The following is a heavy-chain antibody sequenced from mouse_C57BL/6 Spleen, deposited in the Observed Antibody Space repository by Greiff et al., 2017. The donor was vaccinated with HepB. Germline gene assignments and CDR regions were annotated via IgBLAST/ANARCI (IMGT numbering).Heavy chain of an antibody. Sequence: VQLKESGGGLVKPGGSLKLSCAASGFTFSDYGMHWVRQAPEKGLEWVAYISSGSSSIYYADTGKGRFTISRDNAKNTLFLQMTSLRSEDTAMYYCARGYYDYDETDAMDYWGQGTSVTVSS. J-gene: IGHJ4*01. CDR1: GFTFSDYG. CDR3: ARGYYDYDETDAMDY. D-gene: IGHD2-4*01. V-gene: IGHV5-17*01. CDR2: ISSGSSSI.